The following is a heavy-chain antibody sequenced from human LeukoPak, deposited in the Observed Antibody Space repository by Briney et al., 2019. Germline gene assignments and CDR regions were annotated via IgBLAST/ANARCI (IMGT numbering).Heavy chain of an antibody. J-gene: IGHJ4*02. CDR1: GYSFTDYY. Sequence: ASVKVSCKASGYSFTDYYMHWVRQAPGQGLEWMGWINPKSGGTKYAQKFQGRVTMTRDTSISTAYMELSGLRYDDTAVYYCARSPVAGTFDYWGQGTLVTVSS. CDR2: INPKSGGT. V-gene: IGHV1-2*02. CDR3: ARSPVAGTFDY. D-gene: IGHD6-19*01.